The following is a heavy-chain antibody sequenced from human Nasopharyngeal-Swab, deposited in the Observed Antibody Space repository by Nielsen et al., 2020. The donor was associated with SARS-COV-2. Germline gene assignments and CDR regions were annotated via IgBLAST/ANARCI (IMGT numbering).Heavy chain of an antibody. CDR2: INHSGST. Sequence: SETLSLTCAVYGESSTGYSTGYYWNWIRQPPGKGLEWIGEINHSGSTHYNPSLKSRVTISMDTSKSQFSLKMTSVTAADTAVYYCARHSSWYLTYYWYFDLWGRGTLVTVSS. D-gene: IGHD6-13*01. J-gene: IGHJ2*01. CDR1: GESSTGYSTGYY. V-gene: IGHV4-34*01. CDR3: ARHSSWYLTYYWYFDL.